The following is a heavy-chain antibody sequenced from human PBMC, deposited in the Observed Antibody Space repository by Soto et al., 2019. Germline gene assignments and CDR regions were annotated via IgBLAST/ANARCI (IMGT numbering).Heavy chain of an antibody. Sequence: PSVTLSLTCTITRASIGSYYCSWIPQPPGKGLEWIGYIYYSGSTNYNPSLKSRVTISVDTSKNQFSLKLSSVTAADTAVYYCASHTYYYDSSGYHRGMDVWGQGTTVTVS. CDR3: ASHTYYYDSSGYHRGMDV. J-gene: IGHJ6*02. D-gene: IGHD3-22*01. CDR2: IYYSGST. CDR1: RASIGSYY. V-gene: IGHV4-59*08.